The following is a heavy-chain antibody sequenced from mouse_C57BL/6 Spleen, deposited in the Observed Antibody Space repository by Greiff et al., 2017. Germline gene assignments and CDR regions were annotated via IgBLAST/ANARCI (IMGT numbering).Heavy chain of an antibody. CDR3: ARSARRGDYAMDY. V-gene: IGHV1-47*01. J-gene: IGHJ4*01. CDR2: FHPYNDDT. Sequence: VQLQQSGAELVKPGASVKMSCKASGYTFTTYPIEWLKQNHGKSLEWIGNFHPYNDDTKYNEKFKGKATLTVEKSSSTVYLELSRVTSNDSAVYDGARSARRGDYAMDYWGQGTSVTVSS. CDR1: GYTFTTYP. D-gene: IGHD2-12*01.